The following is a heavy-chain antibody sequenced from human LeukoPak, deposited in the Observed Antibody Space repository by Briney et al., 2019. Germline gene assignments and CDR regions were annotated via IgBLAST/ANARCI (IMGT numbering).Heavy chain of an antibody. CDR3: TTGSIVVVTANVY. D-gene: IGHD2-21*02. CDR2: IKSKTDGGTT. CDR1: GFTFSNAW. Sequence: GGSLRLSCAASGFTFSNAWMSWVRQAPGKGLEWVGRIKSKTDGGTTDYAAPAKGRFTISRDDSKNTLYLQMNRLKTEDTAVYYCTTGSIVVVTANVYWGQGTLVTVSS. J-gene: IGHJ4*02. V-gene: IGHV3-15*01.